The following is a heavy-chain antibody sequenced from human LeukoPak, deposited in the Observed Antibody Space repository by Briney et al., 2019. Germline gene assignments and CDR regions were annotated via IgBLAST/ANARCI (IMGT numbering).Heavy chain of an antibody. CDR1: GYTFTGYY. Sequence: ASVKVSCKASGYTFTGYYMHWVRQAPGQGLEWMGWMNFNSGNTGYAQKFQGRVTMTRNTAISTVYMELSSLKSEDTAIYYCAKVGLGNTAIHIWGQGTMVTVSS. J-gene: IGHJ3*02. D-gene: IGHD5-18*01. CDR2: MNFNSGNT. V-gene: IGHV1-8*02. CDR3: AKVGLGNTAIHI.